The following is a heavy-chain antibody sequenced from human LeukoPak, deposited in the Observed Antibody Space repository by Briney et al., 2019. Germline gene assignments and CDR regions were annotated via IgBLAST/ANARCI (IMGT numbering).Heavy chain of an antibody. J-gene: IGHJ4*02. CDR1: GFTFSSYA. Sequence: GGSLRLSCAASGFTFSSYAMHWVRQAPGKGLEWVAVISYDGSNKYYADSVKGLFTISRDNSKNTLYLQMNSLRAEDTAVYYCARPLRRITMVRGVIFDYWGQGTLVTVSS. D-gene: IGHD3-10*01. V-gene: IGHV3-30-3*01. CDR3: ARPLRRITMVRGVIFDY. CDR2: ISYDGSNK.